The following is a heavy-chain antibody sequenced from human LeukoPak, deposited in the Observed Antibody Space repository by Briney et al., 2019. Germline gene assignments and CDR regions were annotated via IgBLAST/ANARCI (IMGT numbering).Heavy chain of an antibody. CDR1: GGSISSNGYY. J-gene: IGHJ4*02. D-gene: IGHD2/OR15-2a*01. CDR3: ARDGDSTSYYFAY. Sequence: SQTLSLTCTVSGGSISSNGYYWSWIRQQPGKGLEWIGYIYYSGSTYYNPSLTSRVTISVDTSKNHFSLKLSSVTAADTAVYYCARDGDSTSYYFAYWGQGTLVTVSS. V-gene: IGHV4-31*03. CDR2: IYYSGST.